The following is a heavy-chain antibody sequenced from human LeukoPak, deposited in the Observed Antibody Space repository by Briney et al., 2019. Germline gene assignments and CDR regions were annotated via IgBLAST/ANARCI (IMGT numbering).Heavy chain of an antibody. CDR1: GYSFTSFG. CDR2: ISPYDGNT. J-gene: IGHJ4*02. Sequence: XSVKVSCKASGYSFTSFGITWVRQAPGRGLEWMGWISPYDGNTNYAQNLQGRVTMTTDTSTTTAYMDLRSLRSDDTAVYYCARTRPTWEGWGFDYWGQGTLVTVSS. D-gene: IGHD1-26*01. V-gene: IGHV1-18*01. CDR3: ARTRPTWEGWGFDY.